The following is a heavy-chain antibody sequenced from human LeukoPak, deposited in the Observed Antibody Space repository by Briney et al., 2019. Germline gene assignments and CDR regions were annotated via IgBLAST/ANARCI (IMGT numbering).Heavy chain of an antibody. CDR2: ISWNSDST. D-gene: IGHD3-10*01. Sequence: PGGSLRLSCAPFGFTFDDYAMHWVRQAPGKGLEWVSGISWNSDSTVYADSVKGRFIISRDNAKNSLYLQMKSLRPEDTAFYYCTKGLGGSGNYSLNWFAPWGQGTLVTVSS. CDR3: TKGLGGSGNYSLNWFAP. CDR1: GFTFDDYA. V-gene: IGHV3-9*01. J-gene: IGHJ5*02.